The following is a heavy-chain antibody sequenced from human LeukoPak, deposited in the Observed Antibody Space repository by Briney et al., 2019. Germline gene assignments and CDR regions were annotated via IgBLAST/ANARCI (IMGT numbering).Heavy chain of an antibody. D-gene: IGHD1-26*01. CDR1: GFTFDDYG. J-gene: IGHJ5*02. Sequence: GGSLRLSCAASGFTFDDYGMSWVRQAPGKGLEWVSGINWNGGSTGYADSAKGRFTISRDNAKNSLYLQMNSLRAEDTALYYCARRRELLSWFDPWGQGTLVTVSS. CDR3: ARRRELLSWFDP. CDR2: INWNGGST. V-gene: IGHV3-20*04.